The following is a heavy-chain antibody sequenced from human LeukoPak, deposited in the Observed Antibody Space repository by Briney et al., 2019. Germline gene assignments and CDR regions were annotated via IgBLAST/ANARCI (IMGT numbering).Heavy chain of an antibody. CDR1: GFSLSTSGVG. V-gene: IGHV2-5*01. D-gene: IGHD3-22*01. J-gene: IGHJ5*02. CDR3: AHRGPSHDNSLMFDP. Sequence: SGPTLVKPTQTLTLTCTFSGFSLSTSGVGVGWIRQPPGKALEWLALIYWNDDKRYSPSLKSRLTITKDTSKNQVVLTMTNMDPVDTATYYCAHRGPSHDNSLMFDPWGQGTLVTVSS. CDR2: IYWNDDK.